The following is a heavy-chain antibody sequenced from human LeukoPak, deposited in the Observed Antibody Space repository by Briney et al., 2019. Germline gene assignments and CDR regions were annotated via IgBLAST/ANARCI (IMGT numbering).Heavy chain of an antibody. CDR1: GYTFTESG. J-gene: IGHJ4*02. Sequence: ASVKAPCKASGYTFTESGISWVRQAPGQGLEWMGWISTYRGNKKFAQRFQGRVTMTTDTSASTAYMELRSLRSDDTAIYYCARDRDWNLDYWGQGTLVTVSS. V-gene: IGHV1-18*01. CDR3: ARDRDWNLDY. CDR2: ISTYRGNK. D-gene: IGHD1-1*01.